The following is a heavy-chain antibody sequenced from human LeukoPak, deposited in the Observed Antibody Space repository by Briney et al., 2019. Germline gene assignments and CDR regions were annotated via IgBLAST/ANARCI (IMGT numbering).Heavy chain of an antibody. V-gene: IGHV1-24*01. CDR2: FDPEDGET. D-gene: IGHD4-17*01. CDR1: GYTLTELS. CDR3: ATFSDYGDYHFAY. J-gene: IGHJ4*02. Sequence: ASAKVSCKVSGYTLTELSMHWVRQAPGKGLEWMGGFDPEDGETIYAQKFQGRVTMTEDTSTDTAYMELSSLKSEDTAVYYCATFSDYGDYHFAYWGQGTLVTVSS.